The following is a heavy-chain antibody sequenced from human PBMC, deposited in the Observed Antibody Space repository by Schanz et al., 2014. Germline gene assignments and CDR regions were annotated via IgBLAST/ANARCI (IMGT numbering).Heavy chain of an antibody. D-gene: IGHD1-1*01. V-gene: IGHV3-23*01. CDR3: MAMGRNTSHYFDH. Sequence: EVQLLESGGGLVQPGGSLRLSCAASGFTFSNYAMGWVRQTPGKGLEWVSSITTGGNTYYRDSVKGRFIVSRDDSKNTLYLEMNRLRVDDTAVYYCMAMGRNTSHYFDHWGQGTLVTVSS. J-gene: IGHJ4*02. CDR1: GFTFSNYA. CDR2: ITTGGNT.